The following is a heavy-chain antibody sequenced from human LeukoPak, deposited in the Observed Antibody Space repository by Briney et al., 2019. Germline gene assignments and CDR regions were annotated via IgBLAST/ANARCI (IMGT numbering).Heavy chain of an antibody. V-gene: IGHV3-23*01. D-gene: IGHD4-17*01. J-gene: IGHJ3*02. CDR1: GFTFSSYG. Sequence: GGSLRLSCAASGFTFSSYGMSWVRQAPGKGLEWVSAISGSGGSTYYADSVKGRFTISRDNSKNTLYLQMNSLRAEDTAVYYCAKEGAVTTGPGVDAFDIWGQGTMVTVSS. CDR2: ISGSGGST. CDR3: AKEGAVTTGPGVDAFDI.